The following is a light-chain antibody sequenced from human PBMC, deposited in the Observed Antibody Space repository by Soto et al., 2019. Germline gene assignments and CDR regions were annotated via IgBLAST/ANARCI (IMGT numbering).Light chain of an antibody. V-gene: IGKV1-9*01. Sequence: IQLTQSPSSLSASVGDRVTITCRASQGIGDYLAWYQQKPGKAPKLLLYAASILEIGVPSRFSGSGSGTDFTLTISSLQPEDLATYYCQQLNTFPFTFGPGAKVDLK. CDR2: AAS. CDR1: QGIGDY. J-gene: IGKJ3*01. CDR3: QQLNTFPFT.